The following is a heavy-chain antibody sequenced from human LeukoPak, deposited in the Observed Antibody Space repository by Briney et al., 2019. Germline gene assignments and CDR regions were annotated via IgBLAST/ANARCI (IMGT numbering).Heavy chain of an antibody. D-gene: IGHD3-22*01. Sequence: GRSLRLSCAASGFTFSNYGMNWVRQAPGKGLEWVAVIWYDGSNTYYADSVKGRFTISRDNSKNTLYLQMNNLRAEDTAVYYCAKSSVVILYYFDYWGQGTLVTVSS. CDR1: GFTFSNYG. J-gene: IGHJ4*02. CDR3: AKSSVVILYYFDY. V-gene: IGHV3-33*06. CDR2: IWYDGSNT.